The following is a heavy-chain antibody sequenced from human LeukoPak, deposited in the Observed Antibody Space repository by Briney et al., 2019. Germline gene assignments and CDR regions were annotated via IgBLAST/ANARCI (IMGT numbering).Heavy chain of an antibody. Sequence: QVQLQESGPGLVKPSQTLSLTCTVSGGSISSGSYYWSWIRQPGGTGLEWIGRIYTSGSTNYNPSLKSRVTMSVDTSKNQFSLKLSSVTAADTAVYYCAREVTISGDPLWGQGTLVTVSS. CDR2: IYTSGST. J-gene: IGHJ4*02. V-gene: IGHV4-61*02. D-gene: IGHD3-3*01. CDR3: AREVTISGDPL. CDR1: GGSISSGSYY.